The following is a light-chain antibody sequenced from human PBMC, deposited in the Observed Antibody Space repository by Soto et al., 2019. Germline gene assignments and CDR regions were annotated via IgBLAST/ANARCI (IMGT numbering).Light chain of an antibody. V-gene: IGLV2-23*01. J-gene: IGLJ2*01. CDR2: EGS. CDR3: CSYAGSSTPVV. CDR1: SSDVGSYNL. Sequence: QSALTQPASVSGSPGQSITISCTGTSSDVGSYNLVSWYQQHPGKAPKLMIYEGSKRPSGVSNRFSGSKSGNTASLTISGLQAYDEADYYCCSYAGSSTPVVFGGGTKVTVL.